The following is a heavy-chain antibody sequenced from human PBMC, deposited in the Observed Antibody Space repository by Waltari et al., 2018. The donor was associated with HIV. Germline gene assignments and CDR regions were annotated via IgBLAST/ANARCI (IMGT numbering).Heavy chain of an antibody. Sequence: QVQLVESGGGVVQPGRSLRLSCAASGFTFSNFAMHWVRQAPGKGLEGVGVIWYDGENKYYADSVKGRFTISRDNSKNTLYLQMNSLRVEDTAVYYCARGGYYYDISGYYHYWGQGTLVTVSS. J-gene: IGHJ4*02. V-gene: IGHV3-33*01. CDR3: ARGGYYYDISGYYHY. D-gene: IGHD3-22*01. CDR2: IWYDGENK. CDR1: GFTFSNFA.